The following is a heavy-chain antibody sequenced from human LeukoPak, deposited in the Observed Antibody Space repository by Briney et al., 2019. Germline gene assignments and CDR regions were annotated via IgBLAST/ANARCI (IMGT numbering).Heavy chain of an antibody. J-gene: IGHJ4*02. CDR3: AIGYYGSGSYFQFDY. CDR2: IIPIFGRA. D-gene: IGHD3-10*01. V-gene: IGHV1-69*05. Sequence: SVKVSFKGSGGTFTIYAISWVRQAPGQGLEWMGGIIPIFGRANYAQKFQGRVTITTDESKSTAYMELSSLRFEDTAVYYCAIGYYGSGSYFQFDYWGQGTLVTVSS. CDR1: GGTFTIYA.